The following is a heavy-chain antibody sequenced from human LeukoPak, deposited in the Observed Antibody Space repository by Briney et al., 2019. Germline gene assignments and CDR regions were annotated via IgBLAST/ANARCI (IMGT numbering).Heavy chain of an antibody. CDR1: GGSISSYY. Sequence: SETLSLTCTVSGGSISSYYWSWIRQTPGKGLEWIGDIYYSGSTNYNPSLKSRVTISVDTSKNQFSLKVSSVTAADTAVYYCASNYYGSGSLDYWGQGNLVTVSS. CDR3: ASNYYGSGSLDY. V-gene: IGHV4-59*08. D-gene: IGHD3-10*01. J-gene: IGHJ4*02. CDR2: IYYSGST.